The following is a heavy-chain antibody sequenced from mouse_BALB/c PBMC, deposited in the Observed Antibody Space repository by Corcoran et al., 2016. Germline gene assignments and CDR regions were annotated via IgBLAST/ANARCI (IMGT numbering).Heavy chain of an antibody. CDR1: GYTFTNYG. J-gene: IGHJ4*01. Sequence: QIQLVQSGPELKKPGETVKISCKDSGYTFTNYGMNWLKQAPGKGLKWMGWINTYTGEPTYVDDFKGRFAFSLETSASTAYLQINNLKNEDTATYFCAREPYAMDYWGQGTSVTFSS. V-gene: IGHV9-3-1*01. CDR2: INTYTGEP. CDR3: AREPYAMDY.